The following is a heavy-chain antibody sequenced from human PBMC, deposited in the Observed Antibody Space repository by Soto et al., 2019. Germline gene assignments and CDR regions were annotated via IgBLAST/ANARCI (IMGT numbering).Heavy chain of an antibody. CDR3: ASRGMTTVRYNWFDP. Sequence: TSETLSLTCTVSGGSISSSSYYWGWIRQPPGKGLEWIGSIYYSGSTYYNPSLKSRVTISVDTSKNQFSLKLSSVTAADTAVYYCASRGMTTVRYNWFDPWGQGTLVTVSS. CDR1: GGSISSSSYY. D-gene: IGHD4-4*01. CDR2: IYYSGST. V-gene: IGHV4-39*01. J-gene: IGHJ5*02.